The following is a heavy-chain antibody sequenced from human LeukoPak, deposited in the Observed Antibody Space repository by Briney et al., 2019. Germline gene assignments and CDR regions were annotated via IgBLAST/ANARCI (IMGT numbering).Heavy chain of an antibody. Sequence: ASVKVSCKASGYTFTSYDINWVRQAPGQGLEWMGWINPNSGGTNYAQKFQGRVTMTRDTSISTAYMELSRLRSDDTAVYYCARATRTKYCSGGSCYPDYWGQGTLVTVSS. V-gene: IGHV1-2*02. CDR1: GYTFTSYD. CDR3: ARATRTKYCSGGSCYPDY. CDR2: INPNSGGT. J-gene: IGHJ4*02. D-gene: IGHD2-15*01.